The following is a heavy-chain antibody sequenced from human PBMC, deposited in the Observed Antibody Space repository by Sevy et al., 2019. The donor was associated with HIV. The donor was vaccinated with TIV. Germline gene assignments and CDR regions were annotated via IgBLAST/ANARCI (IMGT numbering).Heavy chain of an antibody. D-gene: IGHD6-19*01. Sequence: GESLKISCKGSGYSFTSYWIGWVRQMPGKGLEWMGIIYPGDSDTRYSPSFQGRVSISADKSISTAYLQWSSLKASDTAMYYCARLVPGAVAATGYFDYWGQGTLVTVSS. CDR2: IYPGDSDT. CDR3: ARLVPGAVAATGYFDY. V-gene: IGHV5-51*01. CDR1: GYSFTSYW. J-gene: IGHJ4*02.